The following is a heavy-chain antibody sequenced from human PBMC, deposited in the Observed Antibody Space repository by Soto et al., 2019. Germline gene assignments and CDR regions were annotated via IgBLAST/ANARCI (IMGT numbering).Heavy chain of an antibody. CDR2: INPNSGGT. J-gene: IGHJ5*02. CDR1: GYTFTGYY. D-gene: IGHD2-2*01. CDR3: ARDQRSTSHPFHGYNWFDP. V-gene: IGHV1-2*02. Sequence: EASVKVSCKASGYTFTGYYMHWVRQAPGRGLEWMGWINPNSGGTNYAQKFQGRVTMTRDTSISTAYMELSRLRSDDTAVYYCARDQRSTSHPFHGYNWFDPWGQGTLVTVSS.